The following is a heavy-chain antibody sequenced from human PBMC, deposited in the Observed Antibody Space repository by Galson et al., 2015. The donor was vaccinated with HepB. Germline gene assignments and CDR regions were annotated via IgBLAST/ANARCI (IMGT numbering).Heavy chain of an antibody. CDR2: IYSGGST. J-gene: IGHJ4*02. CDR3: ARGSSSGWYNYFDY. CDR1: GFTVSSNY. D-gene: IGHD6-19*01. V-gene: IGHV3-66*02. Sequence: LRLSCAASGFTVSSNYMSWVRQAPGKGLEWVSVIYSGGSTYYADSVKGRFTISRDNSKNTLYLQMNSLRAEDTAVYYCARGSSSGWYNYFDYWGQGTLVTVSS.